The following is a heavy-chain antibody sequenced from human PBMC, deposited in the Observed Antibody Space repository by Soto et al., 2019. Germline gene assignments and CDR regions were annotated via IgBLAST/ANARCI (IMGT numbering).Heavy chain of an antibody. CDR3: AKDRGYCSGGSCYLYYYYYMDV. V-gene: IGHV3-30*04. CDR1: GFTFSSYA. D-gene: IGHD2-15*01. J-gene: IGHJ6*03. Sequence: GGSLRLSCAASGFTFSSYAMHWVRQAPGKGLEWVAVISYDGSNKYYADSVKGRFTISRDNSKNTLYLQMNSLRAEDTAVYYWAKDRGYCSGGSCYLYYYYYMDVWGKGTTVTVSS. CDR2: ISYDGSNK.